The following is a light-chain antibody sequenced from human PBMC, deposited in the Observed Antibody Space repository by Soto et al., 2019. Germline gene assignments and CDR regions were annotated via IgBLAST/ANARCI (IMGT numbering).Light chain of an antibody. CDR1: QSVSTN. J-gene: IGKJ1*01. V-gene: IGKV3-15*01. CDR2: GAS. Sequence: EIVMTQSPATLSLSPGERATLSCRASQSVSTNVAWYQQKPGQAPRLLIYGASTRATGIPARFSGSGSGAEFTLTINSLQSEDFAVYYCQQYNNWPRTFGQGTKVDIK. CDR3: QQYNNWPRT.